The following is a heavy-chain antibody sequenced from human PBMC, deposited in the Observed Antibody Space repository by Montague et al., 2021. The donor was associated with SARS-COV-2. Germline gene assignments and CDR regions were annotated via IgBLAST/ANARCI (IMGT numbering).Heavy chain of an antibody. V-gene: IGHV3-30-3*01. Sequence: SLRLSCAASGFTFSSYAVHWVRQAPGKGLEWVAVISYDGSNKYYXDSXKGRFTISRDNSKNTLYLQMNSLRAEDTAVYYCASSRWLRLLTSPLDYWGQGTLVTVSS. CDR3: ASSRWLRLLTSPLDY. J-gene: IGHJ4*02. CDR1: GFTFSSYA. CDR2: ISYDGSNK. D-gene: IGHD5-12*01.